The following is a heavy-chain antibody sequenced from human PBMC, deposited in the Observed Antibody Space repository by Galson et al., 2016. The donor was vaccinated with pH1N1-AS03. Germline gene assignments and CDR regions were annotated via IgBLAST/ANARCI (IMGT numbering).Heavy chain of an antibody. D-gene: IGHD2/OR15-2a*01. V-gene: IGHV3-48*03. J-gene: IGHJ4*02. CDR1: GFAFRSHS. Sequence: SLRLSCAASGFAFRSHSMNWVRQAPGKGLEWISYITGVGVTMYGDSVRGRFVLSRDNAKNSLSLQMNSLRAEDTAIYYCTRDGTDTYFDFDFWGQGTLVTVSS. CDR3: TRDGTDTYFDFDF. CDR2: ITGVGVTM.